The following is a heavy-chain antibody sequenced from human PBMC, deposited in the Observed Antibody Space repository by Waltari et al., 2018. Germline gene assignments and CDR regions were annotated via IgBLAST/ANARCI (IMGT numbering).Heavy chain of an antibody. CDR2: IRREPYNYAT. J-gene: IGHJ4*02. CDR1: GFGFSGSS. CDR3: SGGEATGTDF. V-gene: IGHV3-73*01. Sequence: EVQVVESGGGLVQPGGSLKLSCATSGFGFSGSSIHWVRQTSGKGLEWVGRIRREPYNYATAYSASVKGRFTISRDDSKNTAFLQMNSLMTEDTAVYYCSGGEATGTDFWGQGTLVTVSS. D-gene: IGHD2-21*01.